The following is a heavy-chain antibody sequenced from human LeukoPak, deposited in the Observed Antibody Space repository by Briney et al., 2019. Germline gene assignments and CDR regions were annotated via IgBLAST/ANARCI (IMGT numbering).Heavy chain of an antibody. D-gene: IGHD6-19*01. V-gene: IGHV3-48*03. CDR1: GFTFSAYE. Sequence: GGSLRLSCTASGFTFSAYEMNWVRKGPGKGLGWVSYISSSGSIIYYADSLKGRFTISTDNAKNSLYLQMNSLSAEDTAVYYRARDDAGYSRGWYWVYWGQGTLVTVSS. CDR2: ISSSGSII. J-gene: IGHJ4*02. CDR3: ARDDAGYSRGWYWVY.